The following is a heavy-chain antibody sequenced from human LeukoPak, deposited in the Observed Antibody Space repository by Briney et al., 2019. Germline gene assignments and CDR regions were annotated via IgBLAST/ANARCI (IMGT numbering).Heavy chain of an antibody. Sequence: GGSLRRCCAASGFTFSTYSMNWVRQAPGKGLEWVSYISGSSGTIYYADSVKGRFTISRDNAKNSLYLQVNSVRDEDTAVYHCARTRGWYGDYFDYWGQGTLVTVSS. CDR2: ISGSSGTI. CDR3: ARTRGWYGDYFDY. CDR1: GFTFSTYS. J-gene: IGHJ4*02. V-gene: IGHV3-48*02. D-gene: IGHD6-19*01.